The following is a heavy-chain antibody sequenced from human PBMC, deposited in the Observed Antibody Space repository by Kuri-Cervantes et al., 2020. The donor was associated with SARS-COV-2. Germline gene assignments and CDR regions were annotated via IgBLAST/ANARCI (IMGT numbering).Heavy chain of an antibody. J-gene: IGHJ4*02. CDR2: IYGSDSDT. CDR1: GYSFATYW. Sequence: GGSLRPSCKGSGYSFATYWIGWVRQMPGKGLEWMGIIYGSDSDTRYSPSFQGQVTMSADKSISTAYLQWSRLKASDTAMYYCVRLFVDSMVRGPAEYWGQGTQVTVSS. CDR3: VRLFVDSMVRGPAEY. V-gene: IGHV5-51*01. D-gene: IGHD3-10*01.